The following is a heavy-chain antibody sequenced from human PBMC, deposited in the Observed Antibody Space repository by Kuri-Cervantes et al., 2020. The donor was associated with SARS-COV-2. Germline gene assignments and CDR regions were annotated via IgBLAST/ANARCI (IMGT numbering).Heavy chain of an antibody. D-gene: IGHD2-2*01. CDR3: RVWVPAATSDY. CDR1: GFTFSSYA. V-gene: IGHV3-30-3*01. J-gene: IGHJ4*02. Sequence: GESLKISCAASGFTFSSYAMHWVRQAPGKGLEWVAVISYDGSNKYYADSVKGRFTISRDNSKNTLYLRMNSLRAEGTAVYYCRVWVPAATSDYWGQGTLVTVSS. CDR2: ISYDGSNK.